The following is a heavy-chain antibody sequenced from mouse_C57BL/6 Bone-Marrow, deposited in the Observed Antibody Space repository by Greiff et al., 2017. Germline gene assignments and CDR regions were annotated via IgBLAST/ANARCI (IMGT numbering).Heavy chain of an antibody. J-gene: IGHJ2*01. V-gene: IGHV14-2*01. Sequence: EVKLQESGAELVKPGASVKLSCTASGFNIKDYYMHWVKQRTEQGLEWIGWIDPEDGETKYAPKVQGKATITADTSSNTAYLQLSSLTSEDTAVYYGARRDGTDYFDYWGQGTTLTVSS. CDR1: GFNIKDYY. CDR3: ARRDGTDYFDY. D-gene: IGHD2-3*01. CDR2: IDPEDGET.